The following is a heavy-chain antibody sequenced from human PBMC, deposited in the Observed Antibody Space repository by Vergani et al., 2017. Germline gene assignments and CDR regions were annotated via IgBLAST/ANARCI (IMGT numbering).Heavy chain of an antibody. CDR2: IYYSGST. D-gene: IGHD5-24*01. CDR1: GGSISSYY. J-gene: IGHJ6*02. Sequence: QVQLQESGPGLVKPSETLSLTCTVSGGSISSYYWSWIRQPPGKGLEWFGYIYYSGSTNYNPSLKSRVTISVDTSKNQFSLKLSSVTAADTAVYYCARVEMATEGPLHYYYGMDVWGQGTTVTVSS. V-gene: IGHV4-59*01. CDR3: ARVEMATEGPLHYYYGMDV.